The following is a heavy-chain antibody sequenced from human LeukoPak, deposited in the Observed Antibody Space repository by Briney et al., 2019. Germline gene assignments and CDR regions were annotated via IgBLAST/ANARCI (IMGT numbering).Heavy chain of an antibody. CDR2: IYYSGST. Sequence: SETLSLTCTVSGGSISSGGYYWSWIRQHPGKGLEWIGYIYYSGSTYYNPSLKSRVTISVDTSKNQFSLKLSSVTAADTAVYYCARDASIAGSGIINWGQGIRVTVSS. V-gene: IGHV4-31*03. CDR1: GGSISSGGYY. CDR3: ARDASIAGSGIIN. D-gene: IGHD6-6*01. J-gene: IGHJ4*02.